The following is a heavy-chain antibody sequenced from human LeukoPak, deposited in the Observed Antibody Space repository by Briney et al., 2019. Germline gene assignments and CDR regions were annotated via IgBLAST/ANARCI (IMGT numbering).Heavy chain of an antibody. CDR1: GVTFSDYY. CDR2: ISSSGTTI. CDR3: ARDHRVSAVRGYGMDV. D-gene: IGHD3-10*01. Sequence: GGSLRLSCEVSGVTFSDYYMSWIHQAPGKGLEWVSYISSSGTTIYYADSVKGRFTISRNNAKNSLYLQMNSLRAEDTAVYYCARDHRVSAVRGYGMDVWGQGTTVTVSS. V-gene: IGHV3-11*04. J-gene: IGHJ6*02.